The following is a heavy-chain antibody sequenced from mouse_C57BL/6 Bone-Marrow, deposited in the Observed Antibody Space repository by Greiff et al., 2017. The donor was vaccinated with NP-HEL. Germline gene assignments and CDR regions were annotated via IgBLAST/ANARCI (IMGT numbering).Heavy chain of an antibody. CDR1: GYTFTSYG. CDR2: IYPRSGNT. D-gene: IGHD2-3*01. CDR3: ARDGGWLLYFDY. V-gene: IGHV1-81*01. Sequence: VQLQQSGAELARPGASVKLSCKASGYTFTSYGISWVKQRTGQGLEWIGEIYPRSGNTYYNEKFKGKATLTADKSSSTAYMELRSLTSEDSAVYFCARDGGWLLYFDYWGQGTTLTVSS. J-gene: IGHJ2*01.